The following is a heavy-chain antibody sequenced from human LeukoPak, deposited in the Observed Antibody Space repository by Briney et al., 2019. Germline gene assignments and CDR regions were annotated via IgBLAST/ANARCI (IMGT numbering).Heavy chain of an antibody. CDR1: GFTFSSYA. CDR3: ARAAGYCSGGSCYSPFDI. CDR2: INPSGGST. D-gene: IGHD2-15*01. J-gene: IGHJ3*02. V-gene: IGHV1-46*01. Sequence: GGSLRLSCAASGFTFSSYAMHWVRQAPGQGLEWMGIINPSGGSTSYAQKFQGRVTITADESTRTAYMELSSLRSEDTAVYYCARAAGYCSGGSCYSPFDIWGQGAMVTVSS.